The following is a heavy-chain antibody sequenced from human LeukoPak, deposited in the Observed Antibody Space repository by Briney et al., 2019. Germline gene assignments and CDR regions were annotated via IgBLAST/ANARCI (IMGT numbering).Heavy chain of an antibody. CDR2: IEQNGDEK. CDR3: ARGLWSFDI. V-gene: IGHV3-7*01. CDR1: GFTFSTNW. J-gene: IGHJ3*02. D-gene: IGHD5-18*01. Sequence: PGGSLRLSCVASGFTFSTNWMTWVRQAPGMGLEWVSRIEQNGDEKYYVDSVEGRFTISRDNAKNSLYLQMNSLRAEDTAVYYCARGLWSFDIWGQGTQVTVSS.